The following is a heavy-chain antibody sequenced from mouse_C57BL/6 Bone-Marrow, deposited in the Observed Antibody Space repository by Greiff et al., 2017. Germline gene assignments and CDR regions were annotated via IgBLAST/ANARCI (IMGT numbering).Heavy chain of an antibody. CDR2: FHPYNDDT. CDR1: GYTFTTYP. V-gene: IGHV1-47*01. Sequence: VKLMESGAELVKPGASVKMSCKASGYTFTTYPIEWMKQNHGKSLEWIGNFHPYNDDTTSNEKFNGKATLTVEKSSSTVYLELSRLTSDASAVYYCARGGNYGGYYFDYWGQGTTLTVSS. J-gene: IGHJ2*01. D-gene: IGHD2-1*01. CDR3: ARGGNYGGYYFDY.